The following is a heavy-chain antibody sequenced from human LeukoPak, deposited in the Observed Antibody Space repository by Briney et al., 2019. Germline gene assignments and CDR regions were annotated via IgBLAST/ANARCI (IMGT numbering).Heavy chain of an antibody. V-gene: IGHV4-59*08. J-gene: IGHJ4*02. CDR1: GGSISSYY. CDR2: ISDIGSI. D-gene: IGHD1-20*01. CDR3: AATRYNWNDPGYYFDY. Sequence: PSETLSLTCTVSGGSISSYYWSWIRQPPGKGLEWIAYISDIGSINYNPSLKSRVTISVDTSKNQFSLNLSSATAADTAVYYCAATRYNWNDPGYYFDYWGQGTLVTVSS.